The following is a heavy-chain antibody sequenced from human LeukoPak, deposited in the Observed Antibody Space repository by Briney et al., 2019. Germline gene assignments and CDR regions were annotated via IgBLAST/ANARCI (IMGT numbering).Heavy chain of an antibody. V-gene: IGHV3-11*01. CDR2: MSSTSSII. CDR1: GFTFSDYY. Sequence: GGSLRLSCAASGFTFSDYYMSWIRQAPGEGLEWVSYMSSTSSIIYYADSVKGRFTISRDNAKNSLYLQMNSLRAEDTAVYYCARSNHRGYGMDVWGQGTTVTVSS. CDR3: ARSNHRGYGMDV. J-gene: IGHJ6*02.